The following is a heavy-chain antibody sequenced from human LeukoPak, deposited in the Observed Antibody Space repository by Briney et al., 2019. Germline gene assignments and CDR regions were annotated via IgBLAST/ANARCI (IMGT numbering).Heavy chain of an antibody. CDR1: GGSISNSSYY. D-gene: IGHD3-22*01. Sequence: PSETLSLTCTVSGGSISNSSYYWGWIRQPPGKGLEWIGNIYYSGSTYYNPSLKSRVTISVDTSKNQFSLKLSSVTAADMAVYYCARVYYHSVVDSCFDYWGQGTLVTVSS. V-gene: IGHV4-39*07. J-gene: IGHJ4*02. CDR3: ARVYYHSVVDSCFDY. CDR2: IYYSGST.